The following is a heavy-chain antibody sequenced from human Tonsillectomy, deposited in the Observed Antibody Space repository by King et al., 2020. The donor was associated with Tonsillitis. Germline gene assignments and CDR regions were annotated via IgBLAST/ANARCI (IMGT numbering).Heavy chain of an antibody. V-gene: IGHV4-34*01. J-gene: IGHJ4*02. Sequence: VQLQQWGAGLLKPSETLSLTCAVYGGSFSGYYWSWLRQPPGKGLEWIGEIDHSGSSTNYNPSLKSWVTISVDTSKNQFSLKLSSVTAADTAVYDCARRRYFDYWGQGTLVTVSS. CDR1: GGSFSGYY. CDR2: IDHSGSST. CDR3: ARRRYFDY.